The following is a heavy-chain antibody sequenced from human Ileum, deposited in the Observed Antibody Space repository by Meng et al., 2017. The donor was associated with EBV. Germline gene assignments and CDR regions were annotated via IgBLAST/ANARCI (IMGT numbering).Heavy chain of an antibody. D-gene: IGHD6-19*01. Sequence: VYIRESGPGLVKPSGPLSLTGAVSGGSIRSRNWGSGVRPPPGKGLEWIGEIYHSGSTNYNPSLKSRVTISVDKSKNQFSLNLSSVTAADTAVYYCARVGQWLPIDYWGQGTLVTVSS. J-gene: IGHJ4*02. CDR2: IYHSGST. V-gene: IGHV4-4*02. CDR1: GGSIRSRNW. CDR3: ARVGQWLPIDY.